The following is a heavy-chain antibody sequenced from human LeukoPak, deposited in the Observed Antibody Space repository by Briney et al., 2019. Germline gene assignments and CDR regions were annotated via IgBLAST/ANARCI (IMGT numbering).Heavy chain of an antibody. D-gene: IGHD1-26*01. CDR3: ARDRYSGSYPLDY. J-gene: IGHJ4*02. V-gene: IGHV3-23*01. CDR1: GFTFNNFG. CDR2: ISGSGIST. Sequence: PGGSLRLSCAAPGFTFNNFGMSWVRQAPGKGLEWVSAISGSGISTYYADSVKGRFTISGDNAKNSLYLQMNSLRAEDTAVYYCARDRYSGSYPLDYWGQGTLVTVSS.